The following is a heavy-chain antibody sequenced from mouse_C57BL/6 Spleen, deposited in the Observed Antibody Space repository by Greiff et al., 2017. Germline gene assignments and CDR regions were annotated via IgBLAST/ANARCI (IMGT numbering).Heavy chain of an antibody. CDR3: ARKITTVEGSLAY. CDR2: IWSGGST. CDR1: GFSLTSYG. J-gene: IGHJ3*01. Sequence: VMLVESGPGLVQPSQSLSITCTVSGFSLTSYGVHWVRQSPGKGLEWLGVIWSGGSTDYNAAFISRLSISKDNSKSQVFFKMNSLQADDTAIYYCARKITTVEGSLAYWGQGTLVTVSA. D-gene: IGHD1-1*01. V-gene: IGHV2-2*01.